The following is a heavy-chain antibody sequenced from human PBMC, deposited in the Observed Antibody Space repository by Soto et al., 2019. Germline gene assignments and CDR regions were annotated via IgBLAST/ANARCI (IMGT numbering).Heavy chain of an antibody. CDR1: GYTFINYG. Sequence: QVQLVQSGAEVKKPGASVKVSCKASGYTFINYGITWVRQAPGQGLEWMGWITPYNGNTNYAQKRQVRVTMTTDTSTSTVYMELRSVESDDASLYYCAKGEGVLDFWGQGTLVTVSS. CDR3: AKGEGVLDF. J-gene: IGHJ4*02. D-gene: IGHD3-10*01. CDR2: ITPYNGNT. V-gene: IGHV1-18*01.